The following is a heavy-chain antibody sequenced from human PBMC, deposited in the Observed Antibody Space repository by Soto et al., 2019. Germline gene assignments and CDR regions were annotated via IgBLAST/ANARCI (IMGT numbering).Heavy chain of an antibody. D-gene: IGHD3-16*02. V-gene: IGHV1-69*13. CDR2: IIPIFGTA. CDR3: ARGPRNYDYVWGSYRPFDY. CDR1: GGTFSSYA. Sequence: SVKVSCKASGGTFSSYAISWVRQAPGQGLEWMGGIIPIFGTANYAQKFQGRVTITADESTSTAYMELSSLRSEDTAVYYCARGPRNYDYVWGSYRPFDYWGQGTLVTVSS. J-gene: IGHJ4*02.